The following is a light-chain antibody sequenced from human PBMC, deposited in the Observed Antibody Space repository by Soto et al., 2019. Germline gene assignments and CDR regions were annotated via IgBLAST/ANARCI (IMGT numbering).Light chain of an antibody. CDR1: SSNIGAGYD. J-gene: IGLJ2*01. CDR2: GNS. CDR3: QSYDSSLSGNVV. Sequence: QSVLTPPPSVSGAPGQRVTISCTGSSSNIGAGYDVHWYQPLPGTAPKLLIYGNSNRPSGVPDRFSGSKSGTSASLAITGLQAEDEADYYCQSYDSSLSGNVVFGGGTKLTVL. V-gene: IGLV1-40*01.